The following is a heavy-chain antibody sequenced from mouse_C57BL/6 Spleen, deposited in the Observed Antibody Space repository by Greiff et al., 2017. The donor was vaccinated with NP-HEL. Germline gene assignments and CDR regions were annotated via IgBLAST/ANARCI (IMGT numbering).Heavy chain of an antibody. V-gene: IGHV1-61*01. J-gene: IGHJ2*01. Sequence: VQLQQPGAELVRPGSSVKLSCKASGYTFTSYWMDWVKQRPGQGLEWIGNIYPSDSETHYNQKFKDKATLTVDKSSSTAYMQLSSLTSEDSAVYYCARGTVGGFDYWGQGTTLTVSS. CDR1: GYTFTSYW. CDR3: ARGTVGGFDY. CDR2: IYPSDSET. D-gene: IGHD1-1*01.